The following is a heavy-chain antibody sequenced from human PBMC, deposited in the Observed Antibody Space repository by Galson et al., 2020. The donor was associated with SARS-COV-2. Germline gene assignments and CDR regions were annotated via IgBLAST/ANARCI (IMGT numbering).Heavy chain of an antibody. CDR3: ARGRGFDY. CDR1: GFTFSTYW. Sequence: GESLKISCAASGFTFSTYWMNWVRQAPGKGLEWVANIKEDGSEKYYVDSVKGRFTISRDNAKNSVYLERNSLRAEDTAVYYCARGRGFDYWGQGTLVTVSS. V-gene: IGHV3-7*05. CDR2: IKEDGSEK. J-gene: IGHJ4*02.